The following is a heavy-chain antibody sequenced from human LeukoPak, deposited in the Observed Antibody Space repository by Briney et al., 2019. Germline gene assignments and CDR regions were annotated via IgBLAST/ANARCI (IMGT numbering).Heavy chain of an antibody. V-gene: IGHV1-18*01. D-gene: IGHD2-8*01. Sequence: ASVKVSCKASGYTFTTYGINWVRQAPGQGLEWVGWISAYNGNTNYAQNVQGRVTMTTDTTTSTVYLELRSLTSDDTAVYYCARDLMEGGQIGAFDIWGQGTMVTVSS. CDR3: ARDLMEGGQIGAFDI. J-gene: IGHJ3*02. CDR1: GYTFTTYG. CDR2: ISAYNGNT.